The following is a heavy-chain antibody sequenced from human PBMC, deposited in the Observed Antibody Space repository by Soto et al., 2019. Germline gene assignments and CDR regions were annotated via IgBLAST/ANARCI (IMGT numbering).Heavy chain of an antibody. Sequence: GGSLRLSCAASGFTFSSYGMHWVRQAPGKGLEWVAVIWYDGSNKYYADSVKGRFTISRDNSKNTLYLQMNSLRAEDTAVYYCARDHSILLHNNWFDPWGQGTLVTVSS. CDR1: GFTFSSYG. D-gene: IGHD3-22*01. CDR2: IWYDGSNK. J-gene: IGHJ5*02. V-gene: IGHV3-33*01. CDR3: ARDHSILLHNNWFDP.